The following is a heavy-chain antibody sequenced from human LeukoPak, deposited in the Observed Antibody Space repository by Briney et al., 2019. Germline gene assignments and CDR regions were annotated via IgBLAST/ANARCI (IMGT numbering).Heavy chain of an antibody. CDR3: AKGRAIEAFDI. V-gene: IGHV3-21*01. CDR2: ISSSSSYI. J-gene: IGHJ3*02. D-gene: IGHD3-22*01. CDR1: GFIFSSYR. Sequence: GGSVRLSCVASGFIFSSYRMNGVGQAAGKGVEWVSSISSSSSYIYYADSVKDRFTISRDNAKNSLYLQMNSPRAADTAVYYCAKGRAIEAFDIWGQGTMVTVSS.